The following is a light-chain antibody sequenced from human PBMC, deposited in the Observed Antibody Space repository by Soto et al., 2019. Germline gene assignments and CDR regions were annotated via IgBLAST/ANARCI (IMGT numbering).Light chain of an antibody. CDR3: SSYTRSSLRVI. V-gene: IGLV2-14*01. J-gene: IGLJ2*01. Sequence: QSALTQPASVSGYPGQSITISCTGTSSDIGGYNCVSWYQQHPGRAPKLMISEVSNRPSGVSNRFSGSKSGNTASLTISGLQAEDEAAYYCSSYTRSSLRVIFGGGTKLTVL. CDR2: EVS. CDR1: SSDIGGYNC.